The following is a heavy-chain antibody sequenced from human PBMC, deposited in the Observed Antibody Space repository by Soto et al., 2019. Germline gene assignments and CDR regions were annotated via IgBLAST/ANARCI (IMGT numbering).Heavy chain of an antibody. D-gene: IGHD2-15*01. CDR1: RYNLTRHA. CDR2: INASNANT. V-gene: IGHV1-3*01. CDR3: ARVDVAMASGY. J-gene: IGHJ4*02. Sequence: ASVKVSGMGSRYNLTRHALHWMRQAAGQTLEWMGYINASNANTRYSQNFQGRVTITRDASASTAYVELSSLRSAVTAVYYCARVDVAMASGYCGQATQLTGS.